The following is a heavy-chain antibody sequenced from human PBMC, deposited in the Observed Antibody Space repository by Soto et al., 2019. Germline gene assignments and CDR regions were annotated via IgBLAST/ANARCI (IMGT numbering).Heavy chain of an antibody. CDR3: AREVYSGYDSAFDI. J-gene: IGHJ3*02. V-gene: IGHV3-53*04. Sequence: SLRISCAASGFTVSSSYVSWVRETPGKGLGWLSVMYSCGTPYHADFFKGRFNNSTHNYKNTLYFQINRLIDDDMDVYYSAREVYSGYDSAFDIWGQGTMVTVSS. D-gene: IGHD5-12*01. CDR1: GFTVSSSY. CDR2: MYSCGTP.